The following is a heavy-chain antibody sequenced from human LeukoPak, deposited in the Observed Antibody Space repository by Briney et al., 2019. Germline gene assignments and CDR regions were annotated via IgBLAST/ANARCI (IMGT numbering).Heavy chain of an antibody. V-gene: IGHV3-23*01. J-gene: IGHJ4*02. D-gene: IGHD3-10*01. Sequence: GGSLRLSCVASGFTFSNYVMYWVRQAPGKGLEWVSGISANGGGTYYADSVKGRFTISRDNSKNTLYLQMDSLRGEDTAVYYCVNRELRVFDYWGQGTLVTVSS. CDR2: ISANGGGT. CDR3: VNRELRVFDY. CDR1: GFTFSNYV.